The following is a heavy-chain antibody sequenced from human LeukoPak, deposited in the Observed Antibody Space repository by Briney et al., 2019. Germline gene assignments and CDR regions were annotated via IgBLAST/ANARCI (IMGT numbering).Heavy chain of an antibody. V-gene: IGHV4-59*01. J-gene: IGHJ4*02. Sequence: SETLSLTCTVSGGSISSYYWSWIRQPPGKGLEWIGYIYYSGSTNYNPSLKSRVTVSVDTSKNQFSLKLSSVTAADTAVYYCARDKNYFDYWGQGTLVTVSS. CDR3: ARDKNYFDY. CDR1: GGSISSYY. CDR2: IYYSGST.